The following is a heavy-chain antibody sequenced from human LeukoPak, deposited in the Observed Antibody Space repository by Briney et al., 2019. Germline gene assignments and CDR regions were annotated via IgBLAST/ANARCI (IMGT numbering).Heavy chain of an antibody. CDR1: GYTFSSYY. V-gene: IGHV1-46*01. J-gene: IGHJ4*01. CDR2: INPSGGST. Sequence: ASVKVSCKAFGYTFSSYYMHWVRQAPGQGLEWMGIINPSGGSTSYAQKFQGRVTMTRDTSTSTVYMELSSLRTEDTAVYVCARAARGYRAVIAYWGQGTLVTVSS. D-gene: IGHD6-13*01. CDR3: ARAARGYRAVIAY.